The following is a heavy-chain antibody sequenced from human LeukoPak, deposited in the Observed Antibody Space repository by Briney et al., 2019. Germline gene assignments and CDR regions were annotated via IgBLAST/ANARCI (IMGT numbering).Heavy chain of an antibody. D-gene: IGHD6-19*01. J-gene: IGHJ4*02. V-gene: IGHV3-53*05. CDR3: ARDPLGSSGLRGYYFDY. CDR1: GFSVSSNY. CDR2: IYSGGST. Sequence: PGGSLRLSCAASGFSVSSNYMSWVRQAPGKGLEWVSVIYSGGSTYYADSVKGRFTISRDNSKNTLYLQMNSLRAEDTAVYYCARDPLGSSGLRGYYFDYWGQGTLVTVSS.